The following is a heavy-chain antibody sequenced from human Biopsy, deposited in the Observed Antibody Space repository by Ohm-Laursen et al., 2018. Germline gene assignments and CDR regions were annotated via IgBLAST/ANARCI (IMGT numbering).Heavy chain of an antibody. V-gene: IGHV1-46*01. CDR3: ARAGVGSDGTDSYYYGMDV. J-gene: IGHJ6*02. D-gene: IGHD5-24*01. CDR2: ISPSGATT. CDR1: GYTFAGYY. Sequence: ATVKISCKASGYTFAGYYLHWVRQAPGQGLEWMGVISPSGATTSFSQKFQGRITMTRDTSTGTAYMDLNSLGSEDTAVYYCARAGVGSDGTDSYYYGMDVWGQGTTVIVSS.